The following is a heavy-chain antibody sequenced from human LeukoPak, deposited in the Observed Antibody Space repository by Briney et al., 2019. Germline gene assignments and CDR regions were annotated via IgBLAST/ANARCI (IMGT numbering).Heavy chain of an antibody. CDR3: VRASGSFDY. CDR1: GFTFSDYG. Sequence: PGGSLRLSCAASGFTFSDYGIHWVRQAPGKGLEWVAVIWSGGSNKYYADSVKGRVTISRDNSKKTLYLQMNSLRVEDTAVYYCVRASGSFDYWGQGTLVTVSS. CDR2: IWSGGSNK. D-gene: IGHD3-10*01. V-gene: IGHV3-33*01. J-gene: IGHJ4*02.